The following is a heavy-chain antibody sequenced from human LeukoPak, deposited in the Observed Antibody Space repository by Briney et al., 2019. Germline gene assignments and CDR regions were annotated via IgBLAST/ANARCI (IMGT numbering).Heavy chain of an antibody. CDR2: ISSSDSTI. J-gene: IGHJ3*02. CDR3: AREVSWADAFDI. D-gene: IGHD2-8*01. Sequence: GGSLRLSCAASGFTFSSYEMHWVRQPPGKGLEWVSYISSSDSTIYYADSVKGRFTISRDNAKNSLYLQMNSLRAEDTAVYYCAREVSWADAFDIWGQGTMVTVSS. CDR1: GFTFSSYE. V-gene: IGHV3-48*03.